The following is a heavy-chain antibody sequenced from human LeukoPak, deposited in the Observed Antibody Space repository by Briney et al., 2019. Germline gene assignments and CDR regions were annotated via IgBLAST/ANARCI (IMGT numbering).Heavy chain of an antibody. Sequence: GGSLRLSFAASGFTFRRYGMHGVRQAPGKGLEWVAVISYDGSNKYYADSVKGRFTISRDNSKNTLYLQMNSLRAEDTAVYYCAKDGSSSWYYFDYWGQGTLVTVSS. CDR3: AKDGSSSWYYFDY. CDR1: GFTFRRYG. CDR2: ISYDGSNK. D-gene: IGHD6-13*01. J-gene: IGHJ4*02. V-gene: IGHV3-30*18.